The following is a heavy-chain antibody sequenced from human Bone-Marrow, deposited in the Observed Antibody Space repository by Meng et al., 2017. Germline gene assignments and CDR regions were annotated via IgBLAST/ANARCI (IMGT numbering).Heavy chain of an antibody. CDR2: VSGSGAKT. D-gene: IGHD6-19*01. V-gene: IGHV3-23*01. CDR3: ARTRGCGSSWYRYFDC. J-gene: IGHJ4*02. CDR1: GFTFDSYA. Sequence: GGSLRLSCVASGFTFDSYAMTWVRQAPGKGLEWVSTVSGSGAKTYYADSVKGRFTISRDNTKNTVYLQMTSLRVEDTAVYYCARTRGCGSSWYRYFDCWGQGTLVTVSS.